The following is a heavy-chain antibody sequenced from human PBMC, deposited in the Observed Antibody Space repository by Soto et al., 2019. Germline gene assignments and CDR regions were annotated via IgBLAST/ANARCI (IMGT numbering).Heavy chain of an antibody. J-gene: IGHJ6*02. CDR1: GGTFSSYA. CDR2: IIPIFGTA. D-gene: IGHD2-15*01. V-gene: IGHV1-69*06. CDR3: PTCEDVNKSCSGGSCYRHLYYGMDV. Sequence: QVQLVQSGAEVKKPGSSVKVSCKASGGTFSSYAISWVRQAPGQGLEWMAGIIPIFGTANYAQKLQGRDTITADKSTSTAYGHLGRLRPEDPGAYYSPTCEDVNKSCSGGSCYRHLYYGMDVWGQASTVTVS.